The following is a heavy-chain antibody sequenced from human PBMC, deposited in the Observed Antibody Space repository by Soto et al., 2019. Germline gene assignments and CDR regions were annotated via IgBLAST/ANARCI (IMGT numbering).Heavy chain of an antibody. CDR1: GFTFSIYA. CDR2: ISGRDDST. J-gene: IGHJ4*02. D-gene: IGHD1-26*01. Sequence: ESGGGLVQPGGSLRLSCAASGFTFSIYAMSWVRQAPGKGLEWVTSISGRDDSTYYADSVKGRFTISRDNSKNTLFLQMSSLRAEDTAVYYCAKDRLSGSYHRYFDHWGQGTLVTVSS. V-gene: IGHV3-23*01. CDR3: AKDRLSGSYHRYFDH.